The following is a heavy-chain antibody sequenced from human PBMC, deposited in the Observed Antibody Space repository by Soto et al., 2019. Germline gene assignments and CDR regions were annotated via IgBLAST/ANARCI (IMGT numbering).Heavy chain of an antibody. CDR3: AKETHRGYNYDY. V-gene: IGHV3-30*18. D-gene: IGHD5-12*01. Sequence: GGSLRLSCAASGFTFSSYGMHWVRQAPGKGLEWVAVISYDGSNKYYADSVKGRFTISRDNSKNTLYLQMNSLRAEDTAVYYGAKETHRGYNYDYWGQGTLVTVYS. CDR1: GFTFSSYG. CDR2: ISYDGSNK. J-gene: IGHJ4*02.